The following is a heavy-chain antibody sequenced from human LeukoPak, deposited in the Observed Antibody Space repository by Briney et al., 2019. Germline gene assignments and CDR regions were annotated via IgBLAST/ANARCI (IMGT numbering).Heavy chain of an antibody. CDR2: ISYDGSNK. Sequence: PGGSLRLSCAASGFTFRSYGMHWVRQAPGKGLEWVAVISYDGSNKYYADSVKGRFTISRDNSKNTLYLQMNSLRAEDTAVYYCAKGLHQGSSWYYNSVLDYWGQGTLVTVSS. V-gene: IGHV3-30*18. CDR1: GFTFRSYG. CDR3: AKGLHQGSSWYYNSVLDY. D-gene: IGHD6-13*01. J-gene: IGHJ4*02.